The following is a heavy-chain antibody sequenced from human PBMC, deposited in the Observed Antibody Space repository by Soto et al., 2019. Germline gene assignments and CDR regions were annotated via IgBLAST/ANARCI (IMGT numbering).Heavy chain of an antibody. V-gene: IGHV1-18*01. CDR2: ISAYNGNT. CDR3: ARTPSYDFWSGYYDY. D-gene: IGHD3-3*01. J-gene: IGHJ4*02. CDR1: GYTFTSYG. Sequence: GASVKVSCKASGYTFTSYGISWVRQAPGQGLEWMGWISAYNGNTNYAQKLQGRVTMTTDTSTSTAYMELRSLRSDDTAVYYCARTPSYDFWSGYYDYWGQGTLVTVS.